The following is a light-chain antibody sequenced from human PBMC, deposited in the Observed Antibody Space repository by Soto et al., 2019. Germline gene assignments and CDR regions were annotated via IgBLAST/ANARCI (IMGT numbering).Light chain of an antibody. CDR3: QQYNNWPPIN. CDR2: GTS. CDR1: QSVSRY. V-gene: IGKV3-15*01. Sequence: EIVLTQSPDTLSLSPGESATLSCRCSQSVSRYLACYQQKPGQAPRLLIYGTSTRAPGIPPRFSGSGSGTEFTLTISSLQSEDLALYYCQQYNNWPPINFGQGTRLEIK. J-gene: IGKJ5*01.